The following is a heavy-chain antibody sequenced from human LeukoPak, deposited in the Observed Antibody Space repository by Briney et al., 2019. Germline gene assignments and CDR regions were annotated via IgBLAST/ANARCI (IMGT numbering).Heavy chain of an antibody. J-gene: IGHJ4*02. D-gene: IGHD3-3*01. CDR2: ISSSSSYI. CDR1: GFTFSSYR. Sequence: PGGSLRLSCAASGFTFSSYRMNWVRQAPGKGLEWVSSISSSSSYIYYADSVKGRFTISRDNAKNSLYLQMNSLRSDDTAVYYCARGSHYDFWSGRYFDFWGQGTLVTVSS. CDR3: ARGSHYDFWSGRYFDF. V-gene: IGHV3-21*04.